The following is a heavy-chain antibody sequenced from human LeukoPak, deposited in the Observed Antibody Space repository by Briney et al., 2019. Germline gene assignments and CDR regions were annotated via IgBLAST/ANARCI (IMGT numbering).Heavy chain of an antibody. D-gene: IGHD3-10*01. CDR1: GGSISSYY. CDR3: ARNRYYYGSGNYGVSNWFDP. Sequence: SETLSLTCTVSGGSISSYYWSWIRQPPGKGLEWIGYIYYSGSTNYNPSLKSRVTISVDTSKNQFSLKLNSVTAADTAVYYCARNRYYYGSGNYGVSNWFDPWGQGTLVTVSS. J-gene: IGHJ5*02. V-gene: IGHV4-59*08. CDR2: IYYSGST.